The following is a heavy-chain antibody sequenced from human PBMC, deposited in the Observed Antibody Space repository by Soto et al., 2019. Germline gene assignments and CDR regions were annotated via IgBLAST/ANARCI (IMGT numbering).Heavy chain of an antibody. CDR3: ARHDCISSSCYYYYYYGMDV. D-gene: IGHD2-2*01. J-gene: IGHJ6*02. CDR2: IIPIFGTV. V-gene: IGHV1-69*13. CDR1: GGTFSSYA. Sequence: SVKVSCKASGGTFSSYAISWVRQAPGQGLEWMGGIIPIFGTVNYAQKFQGRVTITADESTSTAYMELSSLRSEDTAVYYCARHDCISSSCYYYYYYGMDVWGQGTTVTVSS.